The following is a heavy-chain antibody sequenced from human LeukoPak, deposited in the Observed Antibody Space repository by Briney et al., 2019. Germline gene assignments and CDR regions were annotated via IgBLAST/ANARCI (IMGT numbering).Heavy chain of an antibody. D-gene: IGHD4-23*01. J-gene: IGHJ6*02. V-gene: IGHV3-30*04. CDR3: AKGDAGYGGNSAWALGGMDV. CDR1: GFTFSSYA. CDR2: ISYDGSNK. Sequence: GGSLRLSCAASGFTFSSYAMHWVRQAPGKGLEWVAVISYDGSNKYYADSVKGRFTISRDNSKNTLYLQMNSLRAEDTAVYYCAKGDAGYGGNSAWALGGMDVWGQGTTVTVSS.